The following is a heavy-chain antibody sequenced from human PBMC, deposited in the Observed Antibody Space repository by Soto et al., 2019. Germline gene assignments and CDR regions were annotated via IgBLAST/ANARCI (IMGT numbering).Heavy chain of an antibody. CDR3: AKSVRYCIGTGCSPEAFDV. CDR2: ISYDGTNK. D-gene: IGHD2-2*01. Sequence: ESGGGVVQPGRSLRLSCAASGFTFSDYGMHCVRQAPGKGLEWVAVISYDGTNKYYAESVQARFTISRENSKNTLYLQLNSLRVDDTAVYYCAKSVRYCIGTGCSPEAFDVWGQVTLVTVSS. CDR1: GFTFSDYG. V-gene: IGHV3-30*18. J-gene: IGHJ3*01.